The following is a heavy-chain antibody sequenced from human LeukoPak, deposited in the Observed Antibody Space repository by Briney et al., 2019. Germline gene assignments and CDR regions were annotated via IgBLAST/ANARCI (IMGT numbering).Heavy chain of an antibody. Sequence: NLPATLSLTCTVSGASISSYYWSWFRQPPGKGLEWIGYIYYSGSTNYNPSLKSRVTISVDTSKNQFSLKLSSVTAADTAVYYCARQNYYIFGFDAFDIWGQGTMVTVSS. CDR1: GASISSYY. D-gene: IGHD3-9*01. J-gene: IGHJ3*02. CDR2: IYYSGST. V-gene: IGHV4-59*08. CDR3: ARQNYYIFGFDAFDI.